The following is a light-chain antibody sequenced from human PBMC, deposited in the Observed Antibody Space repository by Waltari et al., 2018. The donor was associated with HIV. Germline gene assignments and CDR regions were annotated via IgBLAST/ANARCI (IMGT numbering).Light chain of an antibody. CDR2: DVT. CDR1: NSDVGDYKY. CDR3: HSHTSGSPLNYV. Sequence: QPALTQPAPVPGPPGQSITISRTETNSDVGDYKYVSWYQQRPGEAPKLIISDVTNRHSRIDNRVSGARSDNTAFRTIQGLRPEDEADYYGHSHTSGSPLNYVFRTGTKVTLL. J-gene: IGLJ1*01. V-gene: IGLV2-14*01.